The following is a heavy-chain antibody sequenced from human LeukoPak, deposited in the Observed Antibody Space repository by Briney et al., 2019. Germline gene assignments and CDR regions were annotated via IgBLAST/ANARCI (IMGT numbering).Heavy chain of an antibody. V-gene: IGHV3-48*04. D-gene: IGHD6-19*01. J-gene: IGHJ4*02. Sequence: GGSLRLSCATSGFDFSTYSIDWVRQAPGKGLEWVSYISSSSSNIYHADSVKGRFTISRDNAKNSLHLQMNSLRAEDTAVYYCARVGRSGWTVDYWGQGTLVTVSS. CDR1: GFDFSTYS. CDR3: ARVGRSGWTVDY. CDR2: ISSSSSNI.